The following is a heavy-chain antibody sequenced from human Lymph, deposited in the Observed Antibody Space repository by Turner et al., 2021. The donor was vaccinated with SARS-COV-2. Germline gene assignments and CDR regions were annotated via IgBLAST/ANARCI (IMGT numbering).Heavy chain of an antibody. CDR1: GYTFTSYD. D-gene: IGHD3-9*01. Sequence: QVQLVQTGAEVKKPGASVKVSCKASGYTFTSYDINWVRRATVQGLEWMGRMNPNSGTTGYAQKFQGRVTMTGDTSKSPAYLELSSLRSEDTAVYYCARGAQLTVWFDPWGQGTLVTVSS. CDR3: ARGAQLTVWFDP. CDR2: MNPNSGTT. V-gene: IGHV1-8*01. J-gene: IGHJ5*02.